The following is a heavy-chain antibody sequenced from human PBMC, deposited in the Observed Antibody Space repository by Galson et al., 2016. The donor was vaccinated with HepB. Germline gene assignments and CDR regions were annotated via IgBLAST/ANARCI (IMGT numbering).Heavy chain of an antibody. D-gene: IGHD3-10*01. CDR2: VSHYGFT. V-gene: IGHV4-59*01. CDR1: NGSINDYY. J-gene: IGHJ3*01. CDR3: SRDASRVRAYDL. Sequence: ETLSLTCTISNGSINDYYWSWIRQPPGKGLEWVGYVSHYGFTNYNAALKGRVIISLDTAKKQFSLKGKSVTVADSALYYCSRDASRVRAYDLWGRGTMVTV.